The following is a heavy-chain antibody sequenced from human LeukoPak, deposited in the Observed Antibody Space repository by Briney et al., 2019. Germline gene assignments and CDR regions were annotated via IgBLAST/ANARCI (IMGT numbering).Heavy chain of an antibody. J-gene: IGHJ4*02. Sequence: PGGSLRLSCAASGFTFSSYSMNWVRQAPGKGLEWVSSISSSSSYIYYADSVKGRFTISRDNAKNSLYLQMNSLRAEDKAVYYCARLMSGTTSFDYWGQGTLVTVSS. V-gene: IGHV3-21*01. CDR3: ARLMSGTTSFDY. D-gene: IGHD1-1*01. CDR2: ISSSSSYI. CDR1: GFTFSSYS.